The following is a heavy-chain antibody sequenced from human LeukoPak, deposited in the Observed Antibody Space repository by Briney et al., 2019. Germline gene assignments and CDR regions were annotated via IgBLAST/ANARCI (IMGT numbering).Heavy chain of an antibody. Sequence: GGSLRLSCAASGFTVSNNYMSWVRQAPGKKLEWVSDIYSDGTTFYADSVKGRFTISRDNSKNTLYLQMNSLRAEDTAVYYCAKDLLGYCSSTSCYMDYWGQGTLVTVSS. D-gene: IGHD2-2*02. V-gene: IGHV3-53*05. CDR2: IYSDGTT. CDR1: GFTVSNNY. J-gene: IGHJ4*02. CDR3: AKDLLGYCSSTSCYMDY.